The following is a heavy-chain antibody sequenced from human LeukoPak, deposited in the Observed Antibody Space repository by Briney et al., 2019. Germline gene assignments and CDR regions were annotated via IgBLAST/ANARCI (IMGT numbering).Heavy chain of an antibody. J-gene: IGHJ5*02. V-gene: IGHV3-74*01. CDR2: INSEVSST. CDR1: GFTFSNYW. CDR3: ARGQRGWFDP. Sequence: VGSLRLSCAASGFTFSNYWMHSVRQAPGKGLVWVSRINSEVSSTIYADSVKGRFTISRDDAKNTLYLQMNSLRAEDTAVYYCARGQRGWFDPWGQGTLVTVSS.